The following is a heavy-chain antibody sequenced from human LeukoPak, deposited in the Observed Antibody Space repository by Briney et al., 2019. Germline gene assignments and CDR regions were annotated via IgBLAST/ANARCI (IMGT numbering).Heavy chain of an antibody. V-gene: IGHV1-69*05. J-gene: IGHJ5*02. CDR1: GGTFSSYA. Sequence: SVKVSCKASGGTFSSYAISWVRQAPGQGLEWMGGIIPIFGTANYAQKFQGRVTITTDESTSTAYMELSSLRSEDTAVYYCARLGYCNSTSCPRPWGQGTLVTVSS. CDR2: IIPIFGTA. CDR3: ARLGYCNSTSCPRP. D-gene: IGHD2-2*01.